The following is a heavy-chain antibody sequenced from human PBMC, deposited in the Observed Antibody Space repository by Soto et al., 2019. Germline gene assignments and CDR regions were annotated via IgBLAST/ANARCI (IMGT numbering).Heavy chain of an antibody. J-gene: IGHJ6*02. CDR1: GFSLSNARMG. D-gene: IGHD2-15*01. V-gene: IGHV2-26*01. CDR2: IFSNDEK. CDR3: ARIRRYCSGGSCYSPYYYYGMDV. Sequence: SGPTLVNPTETLTLTCTVSGFSLSNARMGVSWIRQPPGKALEWLAHIFSNDEKSYSTSLKSRLTISKDTSKSQVVLTMTNTDPVDTATYYCARIRRYCSGGSCYSPYYYYGMDVWGQGTTVTVSS.